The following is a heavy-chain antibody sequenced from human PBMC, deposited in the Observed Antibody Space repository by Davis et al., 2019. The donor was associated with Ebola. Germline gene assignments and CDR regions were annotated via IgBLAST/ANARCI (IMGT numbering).Heavy chain of an antibody. CDR2: ISSSSSYI. CDR1: GFTFSSYS. J-gene: IGHJ4*02. Sequence: GGSLRLSCAASGFTFSSYSMNWVRQAPGKGLEWVSSISSSSSYIYYADSVKGRFTISRDNAKNSLYLQMNSLRAEDTAVYYCARDGDTIFGVAPDCWGQGTLVTVSS. CDR3: ARDGDTIFGVAPDC. D-gene: IGHD3-3*01. V-gene: IGHV3-21*01.